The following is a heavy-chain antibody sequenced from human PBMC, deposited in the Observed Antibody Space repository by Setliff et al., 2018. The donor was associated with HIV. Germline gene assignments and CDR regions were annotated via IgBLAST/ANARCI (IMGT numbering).Heavy chain of an antibody. CDR3: AVASIVSTARWNH. CDR2: INPNSGAT. V-gene: IGHV1-2*02. CDR1: GYSFTNYD. Sequence: ASVKVSCKASGYSFTNYDIYWVRQAAGQGLEWMGWINPNSGATNYAQNFQGRVTMTRDTSISTAYMDLSSLTSDDTAVYYCAVASIVSTARWNHWGRGTLVTVSS. D-gene: IGHD1-26*01. J-gene: IGHJ5*02.